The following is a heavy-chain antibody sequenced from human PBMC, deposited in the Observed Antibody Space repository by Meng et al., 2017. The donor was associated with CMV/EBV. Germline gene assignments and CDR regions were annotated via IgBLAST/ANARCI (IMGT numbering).Heavy chain of an antibody. Sequence: LETLSLTCTVSGGSVSSGSYYWSWIRQPPGKGLEWIGYIYYSGSTNYNPSLKSRVTISVDTSKNQFSLKLSSVTAADTAVYYCARSGIVGATVGAFDIWGQGTMVTVSS. CDR3: ARSGIVGATVGAFDI. D-gene: IGHD1-26*01. J-gene: IGHJ3*02. CDR1: GGSVSSGSYY. V-gene: IGHV4-61*01. CDR2: IYYSGST.